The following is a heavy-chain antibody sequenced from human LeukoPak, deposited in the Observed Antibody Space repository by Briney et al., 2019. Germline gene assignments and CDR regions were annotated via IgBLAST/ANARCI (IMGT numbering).Heavy chain of an antibody. CDR3: ARALWFGELLYGSYYYYMDV. CDR2: IIPIFGTA. CDR1: GGTFSSYA. V-gene: IGHV1-69*01. J-gene: IGHJ6*03. D-gene: IGHD3-10*01. Sequence: SVKVSCKASGGTFSSYAISWVRQAPGQGLEWMGGIIPIFGTANYAQKFQGRVTITADESTSTAYMELSSLRSEDTAVYYCARALWFGELLYGSYYYYMDVRGKGTTVTVSS.